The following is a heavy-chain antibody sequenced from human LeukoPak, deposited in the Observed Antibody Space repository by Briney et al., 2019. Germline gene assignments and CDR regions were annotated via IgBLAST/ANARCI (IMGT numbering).Heavy chain of an antibody. CDR3: ARLAGRNFSLGAFDI. D-gene: IGHD4-23*01. CDR2: IYGGDSDT. V-gene: IGHV5-51*01. CDR1: GYSFTTYG. Sequence: ASVKISCTGSGYSFTTYGIGWVRQMPGKGLEWMCIIYGGDSDTRYSPSLQGHVIISADKSISPAYLQWSSLKASDTAMYYCARLAGRNFSLGAFDIWGQGSMVTVSS. J-gene: IGHJ3*02.